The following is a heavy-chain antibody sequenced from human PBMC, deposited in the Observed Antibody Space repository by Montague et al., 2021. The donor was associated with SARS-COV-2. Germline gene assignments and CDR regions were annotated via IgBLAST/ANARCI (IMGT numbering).Heavy chain of an antibody. Sequence: SETLSLTCTVSGGSISSYYWSWIRQPPGKGLEWIGYIYYSGSTNYNPSLKSRVTISVDTSKNQFSLKLSSATAADTAVYYCALPTAGARFDPWGQGTLVTVSS. V-gene: IGHV4-59*12. D-gene: IGHD2-2*01. CDR3: ALPTAGARFDP. J-gene: IGHJ5*02. CDR2: IYYSGST. CDR1: GGSISSYY.